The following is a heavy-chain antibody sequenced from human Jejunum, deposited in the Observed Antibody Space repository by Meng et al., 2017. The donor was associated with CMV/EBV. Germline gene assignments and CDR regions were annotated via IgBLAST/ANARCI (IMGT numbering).Heavy chain of an antibody. CDR2: ISHSGGD. CDR1: GGSITSTDW. Sequence: TLSLSCSVSGGSITSTDWWSWVRQSPGRGLEWIGEISHSGGDNYNPSLEPRVKISVDKSKNQFFLELTSVTAADTAVYYCAREMWLDLWGQGTLVTVSS. V-gene: IGHV4-4*02. D-gene: IGHD5-12*01. J-gene: IGHJ5*02. CDR3: AREMWLDL.